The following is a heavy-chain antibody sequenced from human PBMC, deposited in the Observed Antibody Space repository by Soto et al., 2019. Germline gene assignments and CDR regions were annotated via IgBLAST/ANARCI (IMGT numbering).Heavy chain of an antibody. V-gene: IGHV5-51*01. J-gene: IGHJ6*02. D-gene: IGHD4-4*01. CDR3: EKTISNFRSYYYAMDV. CDR2: IYPGDSDT. CDR1: GYTFTDYW. Sequence: GESLKISCKGSGYTFTDYWIGWVRQLPGKGLEWMGIIYPGDSDTRYSPSFQGHVTITVDKSTSTAYLQWNTLKASETAMYYCEKTISNFRSYYYAMDVWGQGTTVTVSS.